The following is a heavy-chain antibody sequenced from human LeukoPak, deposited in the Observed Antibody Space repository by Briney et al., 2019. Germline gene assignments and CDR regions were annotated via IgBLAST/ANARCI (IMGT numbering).Heavy chain of an antibody. Sequence: GGSLRLSCAASGFTFSSYAMSWVRQAPGKGLEWVSAISGSGGSTYYADSVKGRFTISRDNSKNTLYLQMNSLRAEDTAVYYCAKDVGARLPGGPMNDYWGQGTLVTVSS. J-gene: IGHJ4*02. CDR2: ISGSGGST. V-gene: IGHV3-23*01. D-gene: IGHD1-26*01. CDR3: AKDVGARLPGGPMNDY. CDR1: GFTFSSYA.